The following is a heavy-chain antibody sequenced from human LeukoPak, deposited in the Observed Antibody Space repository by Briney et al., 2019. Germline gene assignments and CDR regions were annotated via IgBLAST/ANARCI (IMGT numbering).Heavy chain of an antibody. Sequence: SETLSLTCTVSGGSITGHYWNWIRQPPGKGLEWIGYIYYSGTVKYNPSVKSRVTISVDTSKNQFSLKLSSVTAADTAVYYCARGGGYSGYDTQGAMIPGFDYWGQGTLVTVSS. CDR2: IYYSGTV. V-gene: IGHV4-59*11. CDR3: ARGGGYSGYDTQGAMIPGFDY. D-gene: IGHD5-12*01. CDR1: GGSITGHY. J-gene: IGHJ4*02.